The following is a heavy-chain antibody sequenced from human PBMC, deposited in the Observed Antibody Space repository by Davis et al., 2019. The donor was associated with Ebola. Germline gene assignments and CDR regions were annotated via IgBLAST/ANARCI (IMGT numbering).Heavy chain of an antibody. V-gene: IGHV3-66*01. CDR1: GFTVSSNY. D-gene: IGHD2-15*01. Sequence: GESLKISCAASGFTVSSNYMSWVRQAPGKGLEWVSVIYSGGSTYYADSVKGRFTISRDNSKNTLYLQMNSLRAEDTAVYYCARGGDIVVVVAATDYYGMDVWGQGTTVTVSS. CDR2: IYSGGST. J-gene: IGHJ6*02. CDR3: ARGGDIVVVVAATDYYGMDV.